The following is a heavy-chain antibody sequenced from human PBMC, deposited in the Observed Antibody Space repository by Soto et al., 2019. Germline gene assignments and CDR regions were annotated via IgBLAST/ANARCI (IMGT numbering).Heavy chain of an antibody. D-gene: IGHD3-10*01. CDR1: GYTFTGYY. Sequence: GASVKVSCKASGYTFTGYYMHWVRQAPGQGLEWMGWINPNSGGTNYAQKFQGWVTMTRDTSISTAYMELSRLRSDDTAVYYCARALPPITMVRGVPSGYYYGMDVWGQGTTVTV. CDR2: INPNSGGT. V-gene: IGHV1-2*04. CDR3: ARALPPITMVRGVPSGYYYGMDV. J-gene: IGHJ6*02.